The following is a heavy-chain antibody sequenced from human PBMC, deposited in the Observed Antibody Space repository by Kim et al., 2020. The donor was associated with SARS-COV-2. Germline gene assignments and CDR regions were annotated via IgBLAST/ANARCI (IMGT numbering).Heavy chain of an antibody. V-gene: IGHV4-39*01. Sequence: SNPPLKGRVTTSVDTSKNPFSLKLSSVTAADTAVYYCAGVAFYYYYGMDVWGQGTTVTVSS. J-gene: IGHJ6*02. CDR3: AGVAFYYYYGMDV.